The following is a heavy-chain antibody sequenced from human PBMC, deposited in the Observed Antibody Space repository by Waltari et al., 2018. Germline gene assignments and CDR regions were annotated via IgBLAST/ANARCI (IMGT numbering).Heavy chain of an antibody. CDR3: TRGGVTLPINDAFDI. J-gene: IGHJ3*02. CDR2: IRSKANSYAT. Sequence: AASGFTFSGSAMHWVRPASGKGLEWVGRIRSKANSYATAYAASVKGRFTISRDDSKNTAYLQMNSLKTEDTAVYYCTRGGVTLPINDAFDIWGQGTMVTVSS. V-gene: IGHV3-73*01. CDR1: GFTFSGSA. D-gene: IGHD3-16*01.